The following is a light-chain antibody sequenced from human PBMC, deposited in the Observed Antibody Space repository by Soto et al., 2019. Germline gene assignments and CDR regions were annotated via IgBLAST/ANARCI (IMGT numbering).Light chain of an antibody. CDR2: DAS. V-gene: IGKV3-15*01. J-gene: IGKJ2*01. Sequence: EIVMTQSPAAMSVSPGERATLSCRASQSVSSNLAWYQQKPGQAPRLLIYDASTRATGIPDRFSGSGSGTQVTLTISGPQSEDSAVYYCQQYNNWPPYTFGQGTKLEIK. CDR3: QQYNNWPPYT. CDR1: QSVSSN.